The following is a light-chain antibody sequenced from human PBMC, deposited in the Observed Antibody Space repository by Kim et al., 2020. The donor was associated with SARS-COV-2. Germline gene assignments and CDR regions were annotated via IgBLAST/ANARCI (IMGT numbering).Light chain of an antibody. J-gene: IGKJ2*01. V-gene: IGKV1-16*01. CDR3: QQYYSYPYT. Sequence: SASIGDRVTITCRSSQDISSYLAWFQQRPGKAPKSLIGAASSLQSGVPSRFSGRGSGTVFTLTISSLQPEDFATYHCQQYYSYPYTFGQGTKLEI. CDR1: QDISSY. CDR2: AAS.